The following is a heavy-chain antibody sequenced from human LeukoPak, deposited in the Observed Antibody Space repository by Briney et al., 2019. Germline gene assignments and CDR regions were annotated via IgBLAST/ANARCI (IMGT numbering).Heavy chain of an antibody. Sequence: GGSLRLSYAASGSIFSNYWINWVRQAPGKGLEWVANIKPDGSEKDYVDSVKGRFTISRDNAENSLSLQMNSLRAEDTALYYCARRANDWRHLDIWVQGTMVTVS. CDR3: ARRANDWRHLDI. CDR1: GSIFSNYW. D-gene: IGHD1-1*01. V-gene: IGHV3-7*01. CDR2: IKPDGSEK. J-gene: IGHJ3*02.